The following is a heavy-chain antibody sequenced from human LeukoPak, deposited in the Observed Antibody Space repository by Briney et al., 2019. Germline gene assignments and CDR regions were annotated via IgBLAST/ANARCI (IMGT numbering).Heavy chain of an antibody. CDR3: AREGHYDILTGYSPVEYYFYYMDV. Sequence: GRSLRLSCEASGFTFSHYGIHWVRQTPGKGLEWVAAISSDGVEKHYADSVKGRFTISRDNSKSTLYLQMNSLRAEDTALYYCAREGHYDILTGYSPVEYYFYYMDVWGKGTTVTVSS. CDR1: GFTFSHYG. D-gene: IGHD3-9*01. CDR2: ISSDGVEK. V-gene: IGHV3-30*04. J-gene: IGHJ6*03.